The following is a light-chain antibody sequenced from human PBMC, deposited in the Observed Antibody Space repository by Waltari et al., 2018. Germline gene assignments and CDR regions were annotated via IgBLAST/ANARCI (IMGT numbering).Light chain of an antibody. CDR3: CSYATRNTPVA. CDR1: ISDVGNSDF. V-gene: IGLV2-23*02. J-gene: IGLJ2*01. CDR2: EVN. Sequence: SALTHPASVSGSPGPSITISCTGSISDVGNSDFVSRYQQYPGKAPKVIIYEVNKRPSGVSDRFSGSKSGNTASLTISGLQPEDEADYHCCSYATRNTPVAFGGGTKVTLL.